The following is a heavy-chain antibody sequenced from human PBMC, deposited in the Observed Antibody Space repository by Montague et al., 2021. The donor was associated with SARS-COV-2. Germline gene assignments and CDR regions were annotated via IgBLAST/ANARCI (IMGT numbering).Heavy chain of an antibody. CDR1: GGSFSGYY. D-gene: IGHD6-13*01. J-gene: IGHJ5*02. Sequence: SETLSLTCAVYGGSFSGYYWGWIRQPPGKGLEWIGSIYYSGSTYXNPSLKSRVTISVDTSKNQFSLKLSSVTAADTAVYYCARKEMKYSSIWSTGGNWFDPWGQGTLVTVSS. V-gene: IGHV4-39*01. CDR3: ARKEMKYSSIWSTGGNWFDP. CDR2: IYYSGST.